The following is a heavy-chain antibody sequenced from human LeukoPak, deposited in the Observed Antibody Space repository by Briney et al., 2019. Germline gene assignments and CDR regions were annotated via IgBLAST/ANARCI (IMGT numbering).Heavy chain of an antibody. CDR1: GYTFTGYY. V-gene: IGHV1-18*04. D-gene: IGHD1-26*01. J-gene: IGHJ5*02. Sequence: ASVKVSCKASGYTFTGYYIHWVRQAPGQGLEWMGWISAYNGNTNYAQKLQGRVTMTTDTSTSTAYMELSSLRSEDTAVYYCARDGPFIVGAITGNDPWGQGTLVTVSS. CDR3: ARDGPFIVGAITGNDP. CDR2: ISAYNGNT.